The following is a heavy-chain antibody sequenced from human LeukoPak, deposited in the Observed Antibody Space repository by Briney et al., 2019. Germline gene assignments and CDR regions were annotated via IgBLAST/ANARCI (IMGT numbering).Heavy chain of an antibody. CDR3: ARDSYDSSGYYDY. CDR1: GGSTSSGGYS. D-gene: IGHD3-22*01. Sequence: PSETLSLTCAVSGGSTSSGGYSWSWIRQPAGKGLEWIGRVFAGGNTNYNPSLNSRVTVSVDTSKNQFYLKLSSVTAADTAVYYCARDSYDSSGYYDYWGQGTLVTVSS. V-gene: IGHV4-61*02. CDR2: VFAGGNT. J-gene: IGHJ4*02.